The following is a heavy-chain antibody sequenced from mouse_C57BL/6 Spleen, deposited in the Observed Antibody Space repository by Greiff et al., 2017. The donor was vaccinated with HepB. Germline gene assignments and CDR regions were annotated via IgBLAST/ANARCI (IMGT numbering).Heavy chain of an antibody. CDR3: AREWAYGSSDPGYFDV. CDR2: INPSNGGT. J-gene: IGHJ1*03. CDR1: GYTFTSYW. Sequence: QVQLQQPGTELVKPGASVKLSCKASGYTFTSYWMHWVKQRPGQGLEWIGNINPSNGGTNYNEKFKSKATLTVDKSSSTAYMQLSSLTSEDSAVYYCAREWAYGSSDPGYFDVWGTGTTVTVSS. D-gene: IGHD1-1*01. V-gene: IGHV1-53*01.